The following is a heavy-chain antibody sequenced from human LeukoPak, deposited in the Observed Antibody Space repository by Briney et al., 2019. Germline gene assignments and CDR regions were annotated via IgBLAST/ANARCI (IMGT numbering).Heavy chain of an antibody. CDR1: GGSISSGSYY. V-gene: IGHV4-61*02. CDR3: ARGAGNAHSPFDI. J-gene: IGHJ3*02. Sequence: SETLSLTCTVSGGSISSGSYYWSWLRQPAGKGLEWIGRIYTSGSTNYNPSLKSRVTISVDTSKNQFSLKLSSVTAADTAVYYCARGAGNAHSPFDIWGQGTMVTVSS. CDR2: IYTSGST. D-gene: IGHD1-1*01.